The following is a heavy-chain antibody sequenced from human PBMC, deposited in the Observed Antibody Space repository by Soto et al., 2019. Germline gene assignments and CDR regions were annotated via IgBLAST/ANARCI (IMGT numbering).Heavy chain of an antibody. CDR3: AKDRHPLGTIAVVTGLDY. CDR1: GFSFSSYG. V-gene: IGHV3-30*18. Sequence: GGSLRLSCAASGFSFSSYGIHWVRQAPGKGLEWVAVISYDGSNTYYADSVKGRFTISRDNSKNTLYLQMNSVGPEDTAVYHCAKDRHPLGTIAVVTGLDYWGQGSLVTVSS. CDR2: ISYDGSNT. J-gene: IGHJ4*02. D-gene: IGHD3-22*01.